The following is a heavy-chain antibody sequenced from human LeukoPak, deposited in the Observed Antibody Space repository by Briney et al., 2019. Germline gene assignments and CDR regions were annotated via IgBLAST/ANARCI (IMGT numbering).Heavy chain of an antibody. CDR3: AKDDEGYY. CDR1: GFTFSSYA. CDR2: ISYDGSNK. V-gene: IGHV3-30*04. J-gene: IGHJ4*02. Sequence: GGSLRLSCAASGFTFSSYAMHWVRQAPGKGLEWVAVISYDGSNKYYADSVKGRFTISRDNSKNTLYLQMNSLRAEDTAVYYCAKDDEGYYWGQGILVTVSS. D-gene: IGHD3-3*01.